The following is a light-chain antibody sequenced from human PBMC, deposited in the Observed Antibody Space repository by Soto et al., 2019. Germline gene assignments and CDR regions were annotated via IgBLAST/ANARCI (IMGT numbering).Light chain of an antibody. Sequence: EIVMTQSPATLSVSPGERATLSCRASQSISSNLGWYQQRPGQAPRLLIYGASTRATGIPARFSGSGSGTEFTLTISSLLSEDFAVYYCQQYNTWRSITFGQGPRLEIK. J-gene: IGKJ5*01. CDR1: QSISSN. V-gene: IGKV3-15*01. CDR2: GAS. CDR3: QQYNTWRSIT.